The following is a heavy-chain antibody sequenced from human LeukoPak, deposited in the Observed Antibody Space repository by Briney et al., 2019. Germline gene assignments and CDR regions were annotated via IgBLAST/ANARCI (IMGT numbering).Heavy chain of an antibody. CDR3: ASGYSGSLTLDY. CDR1: GGSISSYY. D-gene: IGHD6-13*01. V-gene: IGHV4-59*01. CDR2: IYYSGST. J-gene: IGHJ4*02. Sequence: SETLSLTCTVSGGSISSYYWSWIRQPPGKGLEWIGYIYYSGSTNYNPSLKSRVTISVDTSKNQFSLKLSSVTAADTAVYYCASGYSGSLTLDYWGQGTLVTVSS.